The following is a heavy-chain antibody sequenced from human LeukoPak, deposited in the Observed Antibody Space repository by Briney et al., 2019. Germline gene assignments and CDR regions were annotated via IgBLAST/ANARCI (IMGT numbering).Heavy chain of an antibody. CDR3: ARVPRVRHGGRGYNWFDP. D-gene: IGHD3-16*01. CDR2: IYTSGST. V-gene: IGHV4-4*07. CDR1: GGSISSYY. J-gene: IGHJ5*02. Sequence: SETLSLTCTVSGGSISSYYWSWIRQPAGKGLEWIGRIYTSGSTNYNPSLKSRVTISVDTSKNQFSLKLSSVTAADTAVYYCARVPRVRHGGRGYNWFDPWGQGTLVTVSS.